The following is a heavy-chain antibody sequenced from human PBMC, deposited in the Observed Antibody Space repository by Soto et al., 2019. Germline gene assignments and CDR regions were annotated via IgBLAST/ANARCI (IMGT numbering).Heavy chain of an antibody. CDR2: IKPDGSEE. V-gene: IGHV3-7*03. CDR3: TRTHSATPGDF. J-gene: IGHJ4*02. D-gene: IGHD3-3*02. Sequence: EVQLVESGGGLVQPGRSLRLSCAASGFSISAYWMTWVRQAPGKGLDWLANIKPDGSEEYYVDSVKGRFMISRDNAKNSLHLQMNSLRVEDTAVYYCTRTHSATPGDFWGQGTLVTVSS. CDR1: GFSISAYW.